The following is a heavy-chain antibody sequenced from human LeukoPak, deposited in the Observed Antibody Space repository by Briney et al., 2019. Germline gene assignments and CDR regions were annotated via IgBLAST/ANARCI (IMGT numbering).Heavy chain of an antibody. CDR2: ISSSGSTI. D-gene: IGHD3-10*01. CDR3: ARAGIDYYGSGSFYYYYYMDV. V-gene: IGHV3-11*01. CDR1: GFTFSDYY. J-gene: IGHJ6*03. Sequence: GGSLRLSCAASGFTFSDYYMSWIRQAPGKGLEWVSYISSSGSTIYYADSVKGRFTISRDNAKNSLYLQMNSLRAEDTAVYYCARAGIDYYGSGSFYYYYYMDVWGKGTTVTISS.